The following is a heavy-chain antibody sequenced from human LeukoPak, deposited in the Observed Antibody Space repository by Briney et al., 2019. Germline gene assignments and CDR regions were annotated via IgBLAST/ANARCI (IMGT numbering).Heavy chain of an antibody. CDR3: ARQLGYCSGGSCSFYFDY. D-gene: IGHD2-15*01. CDR1: GGSVSSGSYY. Sequence: PSETLSLTCTVSGGSVSSGSYYWSWIRQPPGKGLQWIGTIYYSGSTYYNPSLKSRVTISVDTSKNQFSLKLSSVTAADTAVYYCARQLGYCSGGSCSFYFDYWGQGTLVTVSS. J-gene: IGHJ4*02. V-gene: IGHV4-39*01. CDR2: IYYSGST.